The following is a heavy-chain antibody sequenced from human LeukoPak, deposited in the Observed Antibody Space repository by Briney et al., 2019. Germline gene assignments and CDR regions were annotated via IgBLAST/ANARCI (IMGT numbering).Heavy chain of an antibody. CDR3: ARDVTALDS. CDR2: INQGGSEK. CDR1: EFTFSSYW. Sequence: PGGSLRLSCAASEFTFSSYWMSWVRQAPEKGLEWVSNINQGGSEKYYADSVRGRFTISRDNAKNSPYLQMNSLRPDDTAVYYCARDVTALDSWGQGTLVTVSS. J-gene: IGHJ4*02. V-gene: IGHV3-7*01. D-gene: IGHD2-2*01.